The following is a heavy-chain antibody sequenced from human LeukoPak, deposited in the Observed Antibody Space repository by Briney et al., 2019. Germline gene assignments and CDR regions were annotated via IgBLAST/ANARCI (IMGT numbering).Heavy chain of an antibody. J-gene: IGHJ4*02. CDR1: GGSISSYY. CDR2: ISYSGST. D-gene: IGHD3-3*01. CDR3: AREGGFFRPLDY. V-gene: IGHV4-59*01. Sequence: PSETLSLTCTASGGSISSYYWSWIRQPPGKGLEWIGYISYSGSTNYNPSLKSRVTISVDTSRNQFSLKLSSVTAADTAVYYCAREGGFFRPLDYSGQGTLVTVSS.